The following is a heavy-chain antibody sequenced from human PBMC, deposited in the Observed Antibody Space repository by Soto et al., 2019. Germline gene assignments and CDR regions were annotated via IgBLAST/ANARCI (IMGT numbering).Heavy chain of an antibody. CDR2: IRGSGDST. V-gene: IGHV3-23*01. D-gene: IGHD2-8*02. J-gene: IGHJ4*02. CDR3: AKTVQGSVVAPGY. Sequence: GGSLRLSCAASGLTFSSSAMSWVRQAPGKGLEWVSSIRGSGDSTYYADSVKGRFIISRDNSENTVYLQMNSLRADDTAVYYCAKTVQGSVVAPGYWGQGTLVTVSS. CDR1: GLTFSSSA.